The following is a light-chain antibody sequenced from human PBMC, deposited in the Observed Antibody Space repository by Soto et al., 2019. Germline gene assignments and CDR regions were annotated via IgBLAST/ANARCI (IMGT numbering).Light chain of an antibody. CDR1: QSVSSTY. Sequence: EVVLTQSPGTLSLSPGQRATLSCRASQSVSSTYLAWNQQKPGQAPRLLIYGASSRATGIPDRFSGSGSGTDFTLTISRLEPEDFAVYDCQQYGSSPYTFGQGTKLEI. CDR2: GAS. V-gene: IGKV3-20*01. CDR3: QQYGSSPYT. J-gene: IGKJ2*01.